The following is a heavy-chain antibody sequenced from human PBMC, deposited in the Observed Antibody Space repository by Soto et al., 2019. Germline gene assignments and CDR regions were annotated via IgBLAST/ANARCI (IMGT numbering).Heavy chain of an antibody. D-gene: IGHD3-3*01. J-gene: IGHJ4*02. Sequence: QVQLVESGGGLVKPGGSLRLSCAASGFTFSDYYMSWIRQAPGKGLEWVSYISSSGSTIYYADSVKGRFTISRDNAKNSLYLQMNSLRAEDTAVYYCARVITGENDFWSGYYPPPTYFDYWGQGTLVTVSS. CDR3: ARVITGENDFWSGYYPPPTYFDY. V-gene: IGHV3-11*01. CDR2: ISSSGSTI. CDR1: GFTFSDYY.